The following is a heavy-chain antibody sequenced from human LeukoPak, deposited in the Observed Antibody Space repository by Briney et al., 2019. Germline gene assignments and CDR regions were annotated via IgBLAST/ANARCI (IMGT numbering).Heavy chain of an antibody. D-gene: IGHD1-26*01. V-gene: IGHV1-8*03. J-gene: IGHJ4*02. CDR3: ARGSEWELLFDY. CDR1: GYTFTSYD. CDR2: MNPNSGNT. Sequence: WASVKVSCKASGYTFTSYDINWVRQATGQGLEWMGWMNPNSGNTGYAQKFQGRVTITRNTSISTAYMELSRLRSDDTAVYYCARGSEWELLFDYWGQGTLVTVSS.